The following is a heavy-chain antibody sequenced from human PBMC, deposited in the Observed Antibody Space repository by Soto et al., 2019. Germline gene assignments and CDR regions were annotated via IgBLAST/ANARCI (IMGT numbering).Heavy chain of an antibody. Sequence: PXETLSLTCPVAAGSISSGGYYWSWIRQHPGKGMEWIGYIYYSGSTYYNPSLKSRVTISVDTSKNQFSLKLSSVTAADTAVYYCARLTLSSSSAANFDYWGQGTLVTVSS. CDR3: ARLTLSSSSAANFDY. CDR2: IYYSGST. CDR1: AGSISSGGYY. J-gene: IGHJ4*02. V-gene: IGHV4-31*03. D-gene: IGHD6-6*01.